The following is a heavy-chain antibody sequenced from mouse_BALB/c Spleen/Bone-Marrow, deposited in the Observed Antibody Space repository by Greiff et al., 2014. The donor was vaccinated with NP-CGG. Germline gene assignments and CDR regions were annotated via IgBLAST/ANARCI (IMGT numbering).Heavy chain of an antibody. J-gene: IGHJ2*01. V-gene: IGHV5-17*02. CDR1: GFTFSSFG. D-gene: IGHD1-1*01. CDR2: ISSGSSTI. CDR3: ARSGSSSGYFDY. Sequence: EVKVEESGGGLVQPGGSRKLSCAASGFTFSSFGMHWVRQAPEKGPEWVAYISSGSSTIYYADTVMGRFTISRDNPKNTLFLQMTSLRSEDTAMYYCARSGSSSGYFDYWGQGTTLTVSS.